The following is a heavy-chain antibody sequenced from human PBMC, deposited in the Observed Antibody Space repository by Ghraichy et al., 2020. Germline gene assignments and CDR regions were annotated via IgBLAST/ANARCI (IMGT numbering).Heavy chain of an antibody. CDR3: ARAADYYDSSGYYPLYYYYYMDV. CDR1: GYTFTSYD. D-gene: IGHD3-22*01. CDR2: MNPNSGNT. Sequence: ASVKVSCKASGYTFTSYDINWVRQATGQGLEWMGWMNPNSGNTGYAQKFQGRVTMTRNTSISTAYMELSSLRSEDTAVYYCARAADYYDSSGYYPLYYYYYMDVWGKGTTVTVSS. V-gene: IGHV1-8*01. J-gene: IGHJ6*03.